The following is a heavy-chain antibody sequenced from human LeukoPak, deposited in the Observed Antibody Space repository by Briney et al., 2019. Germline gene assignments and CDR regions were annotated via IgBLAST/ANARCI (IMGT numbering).Heavy chain of an antibody. V-gene: IGHV4-34*01. CDR3: ARAPGYCSGGSCYLLDY. J-gene: IGHJ4*02. D-gene: IGHD2-15*01. Sequence: PSETLSLTCAVYGGSFSGYYWSWIRQPPGKGLEWIGEINHSGSTNYNPSLKSRVTISVDTSKNQFSLKLSSVTAADTAVYYCARAPGYCSGGSCYLLDYWGQGTLVTVSS. CDR1: GGSFSGYY. CDR2: INHSGST.